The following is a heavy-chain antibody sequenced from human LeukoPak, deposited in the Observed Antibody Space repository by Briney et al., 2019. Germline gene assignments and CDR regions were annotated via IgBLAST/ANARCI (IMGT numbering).Heavy chain of an antibody. Sequence: SVKVSCKASGGSFSDYPINWVRQAPGQGLEWLGGIIPKYSASNYAQAFQGRVTITADESTNTVYMEMSGVRPDDTAVYYCVRPDRIFGVPATFDAWGQGTLVAVSS. D-gene: IGHD3-3*02. CDR3: VRPDRIFGVPATFDA. CDR2: IIPKYSAS. V-gene: IGHV1-69*13. CDR1: GGSFSDYP. J-gene: IGHJ3*01.